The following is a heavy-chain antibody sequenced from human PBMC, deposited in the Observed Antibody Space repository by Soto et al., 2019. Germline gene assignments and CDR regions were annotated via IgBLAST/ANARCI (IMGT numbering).Heavy chain of an antibody. CDR2: TYYRSKWYN. Sequence: SQTLSLTCAISGDSVSSNSAAWNWIRQSPSRGLEWLGRTYYRSKWYNDYAVSVKSRITINPDTSKNQFSLQLNSVTPEDTAVYYCARMGFAAAGTVDAFDIWGQGTMVTVSS. V-gene: IGHV6-1*01. D-gene: IGHD6-13*01. J-gene: IGHJ3*02. CDR1: GDSVSSNSAA. CDR3: ARMGFAAAGTVDAFDI.